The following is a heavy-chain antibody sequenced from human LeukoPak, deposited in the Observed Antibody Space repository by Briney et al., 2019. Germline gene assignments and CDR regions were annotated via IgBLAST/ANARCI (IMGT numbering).Heavy chain of an antibody. CDR1: GGTFSSYT. V-gene: IGHV1-69*02. CDR3: ARVGHCSSTSCPYTDY. J-gene: IGHJ4*02. Sequence: ASVKVSSKASGGTFSSYTTSSGRQAPGQGLEWMGRIIPILGIANYAQKFQGRVTITADKSTSTAYMELSSVRSEDTAVYYCARVGHCSSTSCPYTDYWGQGTLVTVSS. D-gene: IGHD2-2*01. CDR2: IIPILGIA.